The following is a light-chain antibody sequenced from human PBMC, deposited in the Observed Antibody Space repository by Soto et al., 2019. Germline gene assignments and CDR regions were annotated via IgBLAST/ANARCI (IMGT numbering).Light chain of an antibody. J-gene: IGLJ2*01. CDR2: EVT. Sequence: QSALTQPASVSGSPGQSIAISCTGTSSDLGGYDSVSWYQQHPGKAPKLLIYEVTNRPSGVSNRFSGSKSGNTASLTISGLQAEDEAHYYCSSYSTISIVIFGGGTKLT. V-gene: IGLV2-14*01. CDR3: SSYSTISIVI. CDR1: SSDLGGYDS.